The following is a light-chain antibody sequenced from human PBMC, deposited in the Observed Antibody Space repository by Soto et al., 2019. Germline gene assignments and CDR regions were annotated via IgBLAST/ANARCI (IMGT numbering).Light chain of an antibody. J-gene: IGLJ2*01. CDR2: QDN. V-gene: IGLV3-1*01. Sequence: SYELTQPPSVSVSPGQTATITCSGDKLGDKYACWYQQTPGQSPVLVIYQDNQRPSGFPARFSGSNSGNTSTLTISGTQAVDEADYYCQAWDSSTVVFGGGTQLTVL. CDR1: KLGDKY. CDR3: QAWDSSTVV.